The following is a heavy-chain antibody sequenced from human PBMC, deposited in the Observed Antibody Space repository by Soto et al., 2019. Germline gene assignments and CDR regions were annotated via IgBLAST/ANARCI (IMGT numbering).Heavy chain of an antibody. Sequence: PSETLSLTCAVYGGSFSGYYWSWIRQPPGKGLEWIGEINHSGSTNYNPSLKSRVTISVDTSKNQFSLKLSSVTAADTAVYYCASTTWISSPYYYGMDVWGQGTTVTVSS. CDR1: GGSFSGYY. CDR3: ASTTWISSPYYYGMDV. J-gene: IGHJ6*02. D-gene: IGHD5-12*01. V-gene: IGHV4-34*01. CDR2: INHSGST.